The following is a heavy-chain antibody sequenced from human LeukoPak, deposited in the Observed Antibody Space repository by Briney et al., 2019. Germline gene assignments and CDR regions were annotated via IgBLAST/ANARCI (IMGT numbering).Heavy chain of an antibody. CDR3: ARDGANWEEPNDAFDT. CDR1: GASITSCY. V-gene: IGHV4-4*07. Sequence: PSETLSLTCAVSGASITSCYWSWVRQSAGKGLEWIGRLYTTGTTNYNPPLKSRVTMSGDSSKNQLSLALTSVTAADTAVYYCARDGANWEEPNDAFDTWGQGTLVTVSS. CDR2: LYTTGTT. D-gene: IGHD1-26*01. J-gene: IGHJ3*02.